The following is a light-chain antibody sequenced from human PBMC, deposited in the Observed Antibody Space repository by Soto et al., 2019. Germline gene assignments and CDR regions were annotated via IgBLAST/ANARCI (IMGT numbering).Light chain of an antibody. V-gene: IGKV3-20*01. CDR2: GAS. CDR1: QSVSAGY. J-gene: IGKJ2*01. Sequence: EIILTQSPGTLSLSPGEGATLSCRASQSVSAGYLAWYQQNPGQAPRLLIYGASTRATGIPDRFSGSGSGTDFTLTISRLEPEDFAVYYCQQYASSPGYTFGQGTKLEIK. CDR3: QQYASSPGYT.